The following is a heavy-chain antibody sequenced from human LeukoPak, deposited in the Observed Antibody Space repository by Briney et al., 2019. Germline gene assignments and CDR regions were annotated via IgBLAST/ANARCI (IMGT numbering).Heavy chain of an antibody. Sequence: GGSLRLSCAASEFLFSSYDMSWVRQTLEKGLEWVSSISGDGVTFYADSVKGRFTISRDKSKNTLYLQMNSLRTDDTAIYYCAKGPNFGSWRAVHYWGQGSLVTVSS. V-gene: IGHV3-23*01. CDR1: EFLFSSYD. J-gene: IGHJ4*02. CDR2: ISGDGVT. CDR3: AKGPNFGSWRAVHY. D-gene: IGHD3-10*01.